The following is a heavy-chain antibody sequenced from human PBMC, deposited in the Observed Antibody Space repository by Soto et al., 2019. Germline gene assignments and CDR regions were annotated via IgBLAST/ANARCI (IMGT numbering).Heavy chain of an antibody. CDR1: GGSISSSSYY. CDR3: ARQRSYSSSWDYYYGMDV. V-gene: IGHV4-39*01. J-gene: IGHJ6*02. CDR2: IYYSGST. Sequence: PSETLSLTCTVSGGSISSSSYYWGWIRQPPGKGLEWIGSIYYSGSTYYNPSLKSRVTISVDTSKNQFSLKLSSVTAADTAVYYCARQRSYSSSWDYYYGMDVWGQGTTVTVSS. D-gene: IGHD6-13*01.